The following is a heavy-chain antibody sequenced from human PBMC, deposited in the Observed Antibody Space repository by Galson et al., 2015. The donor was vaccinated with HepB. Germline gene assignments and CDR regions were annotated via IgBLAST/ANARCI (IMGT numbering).Heavy chain of an antibody. CDR2: IRYDGSNK. CDR1: GFTFGDYG. J-gene: IGHJ4*02. D-gene: IGHD3-22*01. CDR3: AKSESYFDRGGYFLFDF. Sequence: SLRLSCAVSGFTFGDYGMHWVRQAPGKGLEWVAFIRYDGSNKYYADSVKGQFIISRDNSENTLYLQMNSLGADDTAVYYCAKSESYFDRGGYFLFDFWGLGTLVSVSS. V-gene: IGHV3-30*02.